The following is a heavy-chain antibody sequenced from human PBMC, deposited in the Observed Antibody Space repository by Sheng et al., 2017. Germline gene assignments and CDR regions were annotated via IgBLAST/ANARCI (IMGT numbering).Heavy chain of an antibody. CDR3: ARAPSWYNWNDDYYYYYMDV. CDR2: ISAYNGNT. J-gene: IGHJ6*03. Sequence: QVQLVQSGAEVKKPGASVKVSCKASGYTFTSYGISWVRQAPGQGLEWMGWISAYNGNTNYAQKLQGRVTMTTDTSTSTAYMELRSLRSDDTAVYYCARAPSWYNWNDDYYYYYMDVWGKGTTVTVSS. CDR1: GYTFTSYG. D-gene: IGHD1-20*01. V-gene: IGHV1-18*01.